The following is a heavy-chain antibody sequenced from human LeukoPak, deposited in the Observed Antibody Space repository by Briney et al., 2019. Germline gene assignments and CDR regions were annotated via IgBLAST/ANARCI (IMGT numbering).Heavy chain of an antibody. CDR1: GYSFTSYW. CDR2: IYPGDSDT. D-gene: IGHD3-3*01. Sequence: GESLKISCKGSGYSFTSYWIGWVRQMPGKGLEWMGIIYPGDSDTRYSPSFQGQVTISADKSISTAYLQWSSLKASDTAMYYCARPRGDELEWLVWGNDAFDIWGQGTMVTVSS. CDR3: ARPRGDELEWLVWGNDAFDI. J-gene: IGHJ3*02. V-gene: IGHV5-51*01.